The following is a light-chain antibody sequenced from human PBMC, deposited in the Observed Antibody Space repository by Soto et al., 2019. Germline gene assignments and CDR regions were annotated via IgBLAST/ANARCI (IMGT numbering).Light chain of an antibody. Sequence: QPVLTQPASVSGSPGQSITISCTGTSSDVGDYNYVSWYQQHPGKAPKLMIYEVSYRPSGVSNRFSGSKSANTASLTISGLQAEDEADYYCSSYTSSSTWVFGGGTKLTVL. J-gene: IGLJ3*02. CDR3: SSYTSSSTWV. CDR1: SSDVGDYNY. CDR2: EVS. V-gene: IGLV2-14*01.